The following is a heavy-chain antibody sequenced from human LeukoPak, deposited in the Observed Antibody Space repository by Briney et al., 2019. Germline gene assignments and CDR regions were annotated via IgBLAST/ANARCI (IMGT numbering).Heavy chain of an antibody. V-gene: IGHV1-2*02. CDR1: GYTFTGYY. Sequence: GASVKVSCKASGYTFTGYYMHWVRQAPGQGLEGMGWINPNSGGTNYAQKFQGRVNMTRDTSISTAYMELSRLRSDDTAVYYCARETDTAMVGYWGQGTLVTVSS. J-gene: IGHJ4*02. D-gene: IGHD5-18*01. CDR2: INPNSGGT. CDR3: ARETDTAMVGY.